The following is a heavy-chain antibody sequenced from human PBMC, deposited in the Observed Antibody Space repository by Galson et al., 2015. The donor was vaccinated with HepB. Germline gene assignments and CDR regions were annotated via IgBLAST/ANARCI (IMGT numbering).Heavy chain of an antibody. J-gene: IGHJ6*02. CDR3: ARHDGVLRFLEWSYTPSYYYYYYGMDV. CDR1: GYSFTSYW. V-gene: IGHV5-10-1*01. CDR2: IDPSDSYT. D-gene: IGHD3-3*01. Sequence: QSGAEVKKPGESLRISCKGSGYSFTSYWISWVRQMPGKGLEWMGRIDPSDSYTNYSPSFQGHVTISADKSISTAYLQWSSLKASDTAMYYCARHDGVLRFLEWSYTPSYYYYYYGMDVWGQGTTVTVSS.